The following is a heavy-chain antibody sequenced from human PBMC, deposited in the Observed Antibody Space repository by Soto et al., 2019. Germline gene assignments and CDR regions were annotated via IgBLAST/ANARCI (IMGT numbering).Heavy chain of an antibody. CDR3: ARKGAAASYAHYYMDV. D-gene: IGHD6-13*01. V-gene: IGHV4-59*01. Sequence: QVQLQESGPGLVKPSETLSLTCTVSGGSISPYYWSWIRQPPGKGLEWIGYVYYSGNTNYNPSLESPVTISVDTSRNRFSLNLTPATAADTAVYYCARKGAAASYAHYYMDVWGRGTAVTVSS. J-gene: IGHJ6*03. CDR2: VYYSGNT. CDR1: GGSISPYY.